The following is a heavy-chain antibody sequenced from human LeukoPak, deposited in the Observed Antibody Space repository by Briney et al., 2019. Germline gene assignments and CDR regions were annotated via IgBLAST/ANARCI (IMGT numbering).Heavy chain of an antibody. D-gene: IGHD3-22*01. J-gene: IGHJ4*02. V-gene: IGHV4-34*01. CDR2: INHSGST. CDR3: ARQGIDYYDSSGYPPPYYFDY. CDR1: GGSFSGYY. Sequence: SETLSLTCAVYGGSFSGYYWSWIRQPPGKGLEWIGEINHSGSTNYNPSLKSRVTISVGTSKNQFSLKLSSVTAADTAVYYCARQGIDYYDSSGYPPPYYFDYWGQGTLVTVSS.